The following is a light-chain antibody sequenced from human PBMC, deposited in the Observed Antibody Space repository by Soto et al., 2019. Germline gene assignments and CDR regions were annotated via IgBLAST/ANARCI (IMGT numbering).Light chain of an antibody. V-gene: IGKV1-12*01. CDR3: QQTTTFSLT. J-gene: IGKJ4*01. Sequence: DIQMTQSPSSVSASVGDRVTITCRASQGITSWLAWYQQKPGKAPKLLIYRASNLQSGVPSRFSGSGSGTEFTLTISGLQPADFATYYCQQTTTFSLTFGGGTKVEIK. CDR2: RAS. CDR1: QGITSW.